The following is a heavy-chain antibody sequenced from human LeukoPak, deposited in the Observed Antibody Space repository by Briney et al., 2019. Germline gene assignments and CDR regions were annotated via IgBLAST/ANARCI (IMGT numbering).Heavy chain of an antibody. CDR2: ISYDGSNK. V-gene: IGHV3-30-3*02. CDR3: AKKVTTKTWADAFDV. J-gene: IGHJ3*01. Sequence: GRSLRLSCAASGFTFSSYAMHWVRQAPGKGLEWVAVISYDGSNKYYADSVKGRFTISRDNSKNTLYLQMNSLRAEDTAVYYCAKKVTTKTWADAFDVWGHGTLVTVSS. CDR1: GFTFSSYA. D-gene: IGHD4-17*01.